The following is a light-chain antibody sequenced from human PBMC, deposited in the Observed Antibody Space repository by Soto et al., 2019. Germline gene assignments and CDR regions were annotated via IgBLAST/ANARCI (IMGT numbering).Light chain of an antibody. CDR2: AAS. J-gene: IGKJ3*01. CDR1: QGISSY. CDR3: QQLNTEST. V-gene: IGKV1-9*01. Sequence: IQLTQSPSSLSASVGDRVTITCRASQGISSYLAWYQQKPGKAPKLLIYAASTLQSGVPSRFSGSGSGTDFTLTISSLRPEDFATYYCQQLNTESTFGPGTKVDIK.